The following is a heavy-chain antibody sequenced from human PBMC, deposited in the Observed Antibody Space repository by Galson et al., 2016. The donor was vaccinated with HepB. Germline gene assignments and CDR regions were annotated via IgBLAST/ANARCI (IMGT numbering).Heavy chain of an antibody. D-gene: IGHD3-10*01. Sequence: TLSLTCAVSGDSINSGGYYWSWLRQHPGKGLEWIGYTYYRGRTYYNPSLKSRITISVDTSKNQIPLRLRSVTAADTAVYFWARGRSYYNGGILVYWGQGTLVTVSS. V-gene: IGHV4-31*11. J-gene: IGHJ4*02. CDR3: ARGRSYYNGGILVY. CDR1: GDSINSGGYY. CDR2: TYYRGRT.